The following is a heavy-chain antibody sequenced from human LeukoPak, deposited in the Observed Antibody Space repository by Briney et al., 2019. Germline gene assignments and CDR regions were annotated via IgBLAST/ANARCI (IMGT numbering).Heavy chain of an antibody. V-gene: IGHV4-38-2*02. D-gene: IGHD2-2*01. CDR1: GYSISSGYY. Sequence: SETLSLTCTVSGYSISSGYYWGWIRQPPGKGLEWIGSIYHSGSTYYNPSLMSRVTISVDTSKNQFSLKLSSVTAMDTAVYYCAKTYCTSTSCSLRFDYWGQGTLVTVSS. CDR2: IYHSGST. CDR3: AKTYCTSTSCSLRFDY. J-gene: IGHJ4*02.